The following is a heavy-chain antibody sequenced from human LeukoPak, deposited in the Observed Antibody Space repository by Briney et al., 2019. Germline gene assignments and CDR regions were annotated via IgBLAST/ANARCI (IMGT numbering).Heavy chain of an antibody. CDR3: ARDGGRKDDY. V-gene: IGHV3-21*01. CDR1: GFTFSNYS. J-gene: IGHJ4*02. D-gene: IGHD2-15*01. Sequence: GGSLRLSCAASGFTFSNYSMNWVRQSPGKGLQWVSSISTHSGYRYYADSVKGRFIISRDNAKNSLYLQMNSLRAEDTAVYYCARDGGRKDDYWGQGTLVTVSS. CDR2: ISTHSGYR.